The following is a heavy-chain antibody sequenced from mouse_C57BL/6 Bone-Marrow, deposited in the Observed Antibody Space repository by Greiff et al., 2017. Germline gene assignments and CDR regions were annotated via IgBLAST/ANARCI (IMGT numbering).Heavy chain of an antibody. Sequence: VQLQQPGAELVKPGASVKLSCKASGYTFTSYWMHWVKQRPGQGLEWIGMIHPNSGSTNYNEKFKSKATLTVAKSSSTAYMQLSSLTSEYSAVYYCARYGKGDWYCDVWGTGTTVTVSA. J-gene: IGHJ1*03. CDR2: IHPNSGST. CDR3: ARYGKGDWYCDV. CDR1: GYTFTSYW. D-gene: IGHD2-10*02. V-gene: IGHV1-64*01.